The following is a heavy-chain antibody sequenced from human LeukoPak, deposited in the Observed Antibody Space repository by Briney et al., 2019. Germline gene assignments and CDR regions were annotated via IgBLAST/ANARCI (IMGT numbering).Heavy chain of an antibody. CDR3: ARHPDSSDSSAYPYYFDY. Sequence: SETLSLTCTVSGGSISSSSYYWGWIRQPPGKGLEWIGSVYSSGSTFYNPSLQSRVTISVDTSKNQFSLKLFSVTAADTAVFYCARHPDSSDSSAYPYYFDYWGQGTLVTLSS. CDR1: GGSISSSSYY. D-gene: IGHD3-22*01. J-gene: IGHJ4*02. CDR2: VYSSGST. V-gene: IGHV4-39*01.